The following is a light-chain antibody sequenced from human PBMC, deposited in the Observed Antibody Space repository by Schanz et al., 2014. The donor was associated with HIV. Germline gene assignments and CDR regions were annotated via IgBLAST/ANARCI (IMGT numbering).Light chain of an antibody. J-gene: IGLJ3*02. CDR2: VNH. CDR3: GTWDSSLSAGYVM. CDR1: AFNIGQNY. Sequence: QSVLTQPPSMSAAPGQRVTISCAGSAFNIGQNYVSWFQQFPGTAPKLLIYVNHQRPSDIPDRFSGSKTGTSATLAIIGRQTGDEADYYCGTWDSSLSAGYVMFGGGTKVTVL. V-gene: IGLV1-51*01.